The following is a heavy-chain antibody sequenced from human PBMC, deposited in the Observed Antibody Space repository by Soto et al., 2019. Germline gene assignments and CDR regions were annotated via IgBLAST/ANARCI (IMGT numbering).Heavy chain of an antibody. Sequence: PSETLSLTCAVYGGSFSGYYWSWIRQPPGKGLEWIGEINHSGSTNYNPSLKSRVTISVDTSKNQFSLKLSSVTAADTAVYYCARVPIAAAGTRWFDPWGQGTRVTV. D-gene: IGHD6-13*01. CDR1: GGSFSGYY. CDR3: ARVPIAAAGTRWFDP. J-gene: IGHJ5*02. V-gene: IGHV4-34*01. CDR2: INHSGST.